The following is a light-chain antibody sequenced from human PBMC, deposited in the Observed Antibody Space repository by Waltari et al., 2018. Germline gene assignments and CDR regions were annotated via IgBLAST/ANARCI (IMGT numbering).Light chain of an antibody. J-gene: IGKJ4*01. Sequence: DIQMTQSPSSLSASVGDRVTITCRASENVNTYLNWYQQKPGKAPNLLIYKASTLQSGVPSRFSGSGSGTDYTFTISSLQSEDVATYYCQHNYGTPLTFGGGTKVEIK. CDR1: ENVNTY. CDR3: QHNYGTPLT. V-gene: IGKV1-39*01. CDR2: KAS.